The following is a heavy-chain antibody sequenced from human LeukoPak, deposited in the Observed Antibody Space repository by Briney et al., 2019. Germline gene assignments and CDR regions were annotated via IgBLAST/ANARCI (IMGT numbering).Heavy chain of an antibody. CDR2: IRYDGSNK. D-gene: IGHD3-22*01. CDR1: GFTFNTYS. CDR3: AKASTPLTMIVVVADH. J-gene: IGHJ4*02. Sequence: GGSLRLSCAASGFTFNTYSMNWVRQAPGKGLEWVAFIRYDGSNKYYADSVKGRFTISRDNSKNTLYLQMNSLRAEDTAVYYCAKASTPLTMIVVVADHWGQGTLVTVSS. V-gene: IGHV3-30*02.